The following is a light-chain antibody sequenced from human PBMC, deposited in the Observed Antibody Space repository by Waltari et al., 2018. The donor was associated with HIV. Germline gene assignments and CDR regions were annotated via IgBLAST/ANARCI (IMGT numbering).Light chain of an antibody. J-gene: IGLJ2*01. Sequence: QSALTQPAPEPGSPGQPITIACPGTHSDVGGYNYVSWYQQSPVKAPKLMIYDVSNRPSGVSNRFSASKSGNAASLAISGLQAEDEADYYCSSYTSSSTVVFGGGTKLTVL. CDR3: SSYTSSSTVV. V-gene: IGLV2-14*01. CDR2: DVS. CDR1: HSDVGGYNY.